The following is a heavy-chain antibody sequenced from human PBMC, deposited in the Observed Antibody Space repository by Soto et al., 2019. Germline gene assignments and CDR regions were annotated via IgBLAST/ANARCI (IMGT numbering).Heavy chain of an antibody. CDR3: ARVPSFNYYDSSGYFQGYYYGMDV. Sequence: QVQLQESGPGLVKPSETLSLTCTVSGGSISSYYWSWIRQPPGKGLEWIGYIYYSGSTNYNPSLKSRVTISVDTSKNQFSLKLSSVTAADTAVYYCARVPSFNYYDSSGYFQGYYYGMDVWGQGTTVTVSS. CDR1: GGSISSYY. V-gene: IGHV4-59*01. D-gene: IGHD3-22*01. J-gene: IGHJ6*02. CDR2: IYYSGST.